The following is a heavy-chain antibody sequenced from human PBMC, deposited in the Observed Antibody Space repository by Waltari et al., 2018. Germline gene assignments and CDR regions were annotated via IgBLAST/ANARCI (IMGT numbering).Heavy chain of an antibody. Sequence: EVQLVASGGGLIQPGGSLSLSFAASGLTISDNYMSWVRQAPGKGLEWVSVLYSAGHTYYADSVKGRFTISRDSSKNTLYLQMNSLRTEDTAVYYCARDLVHYFDYWGQGTLVTVSS. J-gene: IGHJ4*02. D-gene: IGHD3-16*01. CDR1: GLTISDNY. V-gene: IGHV3-53*01. CDR2: LYSAGHT. CDR3: ARDLVHYFDY.